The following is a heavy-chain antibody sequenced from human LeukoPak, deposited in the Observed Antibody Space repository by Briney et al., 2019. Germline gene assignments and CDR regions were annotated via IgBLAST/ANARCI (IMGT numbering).Heavy chain of an antibody. D-gene: IGHD2-2*02. CDR2: ISAYNGNT. J-gene: IGHJ3*02. CDR3: ARAVGYCSSTSCYTSAFDI. CDR1: GYTITSYG. V-gene: IGHV1-18*01. Sequence: GASVKVSCKASGYTITSYGISWVRQAPGQGLEWMGWISAYNGNTNYAQKLQGRVTMTTDTSTSTAYMELRSLRSDDTAVYYCARAVGYCSSTSCYTSAFDIWGQGTMVTVSS.